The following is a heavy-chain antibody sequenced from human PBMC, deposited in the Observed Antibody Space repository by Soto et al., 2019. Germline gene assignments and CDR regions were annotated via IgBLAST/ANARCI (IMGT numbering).Heavy chain of an antibody. D-gene: IGHD1-26*01. J-gene: IGHJ4*02. CDR3: AIVGGNGIDY. CDR1: GGSISSGDYY. CDR2: IYYSGST. Sequence: SETLSLTCTVSGGSISSGDYYWSWIRQPPGKGLEWIGYIYYSGSTYYNPSLKSRVTISVDTSKSQFSLKLSSVTAADTAVYYCAIVGGNGIDYWGQGTLVTVSS. V-gene: IGHV4-30-4*01.